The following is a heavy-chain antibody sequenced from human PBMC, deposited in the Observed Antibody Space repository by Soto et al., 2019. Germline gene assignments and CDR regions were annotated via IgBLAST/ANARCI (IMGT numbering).Heavy chain of an antibody. J-gene: IGHJ5*01. V-gene: IGHV5-51*01. Sequence: HGESLKISCEGSGYKFATYWIAWVRQMPWRGLEWMGIIYPCKSKTIYSPSFQGLVTISADTSLNTAYLQWDSLRASDTAIYYCGTGSSRSAGRFDRWDKETVVAISS. CDR1: GYKFATYW. CDR2: IYPCKSKT. CDR3: GTGSSRSAGRFDR. D-gene: IGHD3-10*01.